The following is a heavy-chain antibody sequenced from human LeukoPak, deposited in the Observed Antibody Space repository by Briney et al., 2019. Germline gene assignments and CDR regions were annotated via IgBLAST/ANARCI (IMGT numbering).Heavy chain of an antibody. J-gene: IGHJ4*02. Sequence: GWCLRLSCAACEFIFSDCAMGWVRPAAGRGREGVSTIDKTTYPTFYADSAEDRFTISRDNSKNTLYLQMNSLRTEDTAVYFCAKFEGATIPGWFNDYWGQGILVTVSS. V-gene: IGHV3-23*05. CDR3: AKFEGATIPGWFNDY. CDR1: EFIFSDCA. D-gene: IGHD6-19*01. CDR2: IDKTTYPT.